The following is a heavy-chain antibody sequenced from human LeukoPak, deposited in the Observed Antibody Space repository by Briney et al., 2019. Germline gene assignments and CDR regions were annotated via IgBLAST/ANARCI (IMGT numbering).Heavy chain of an antibody. D-gene: IGHD5-18*01. CDR1: GFSISDYY. Sequence: GSLRLSCAASGFSISDYYMSWIRQPPGKGLEWIGSIYHSGGTYYNPSLKSRVTISVDTSKNQFSLKLSSVTAADTAVYYCARDWSPRSPFNYVDTAMAYYFDYWGQGTLVTVSS. CDR2: IYHSGGT. V-gene: IGHV4-38-2*02. CDR3: ARDWSPRSPFNYVDTAMAYYFDY. J-gene: IGHJ4*02.